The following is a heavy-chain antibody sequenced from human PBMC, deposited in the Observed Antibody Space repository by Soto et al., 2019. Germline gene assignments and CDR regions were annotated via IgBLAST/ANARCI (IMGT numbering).Heavy chain of an antibody. CDR1: GGSISSSSYY. V-gene: IGHV4-39*01. CDR2: IYYSGST. CDR3: ARQVVMRYAFWLDY. Sequence: QLQLQESGPGLVKPSETLSLTCTVSGGSISSSSYYWGWIRQPPGKGLEWIGSIYYSGSTYYNPSLKSRVTMAVDTSKHPSSLKLSSVTAADTAVCYCARQVVMRYAFWLDYWGQGTLGTVSS. D-gene: IGHD3-3*01. J-gene: IGHJ4*02.